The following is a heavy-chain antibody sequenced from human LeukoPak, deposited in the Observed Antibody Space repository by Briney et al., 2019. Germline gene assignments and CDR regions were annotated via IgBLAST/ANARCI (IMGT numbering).Heavy chain of an antibody. J-gene: IGHJ4*02. CDR3: ASGGYDHSRRY. D-gene: IGHD5-12*01. CDR2: IIPILGIA. V-gene: IGHV1-69*02. Sequence: SVKVSCKASGVTFSSYTISWVRQAPGQGLEWMGRIIPILGIANYAQKFQGRVTITADKSTSTAYMELSSLRSEDTAVYYCASGGYDHSRRYWGQGTLVTVSS. CDR1: GVTFSSYT.